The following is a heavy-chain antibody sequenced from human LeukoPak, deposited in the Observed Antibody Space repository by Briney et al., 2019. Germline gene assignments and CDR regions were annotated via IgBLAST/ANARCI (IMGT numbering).Heavy chain of an antibody. Sequence: GGSLRLSCAASGFTFSSYAMHWVRQAPVKGLEWVAVISYDGSNKYYADSVKGRFTISRDNSKNTLYLQMNSLRAEDTAVYYCAREPNVDTAMVRYFDYWGQGTLVTVSS. V-gene: IGHV3-30-3*01. D-gene: IGHD5-18*01. CDR1: GFTFSSYA. J-gene: IGHJ4*02. CDR2: ISYDGSNK. CDR3: AREPNVDTAMVRYFDY.